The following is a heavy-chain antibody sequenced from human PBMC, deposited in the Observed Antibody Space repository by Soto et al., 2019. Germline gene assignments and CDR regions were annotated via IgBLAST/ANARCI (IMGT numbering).Heavy chain of an antibody. CDR2: ISYDGSNK. CDR3: AKGSFSSSWYNWFDP. D-gene: IGHD6-13*01. CDR1: GFTFSSYG. J-gene: IGHJ5*02. V-gene: IGHV3-30*18. Sequence: QVQLVESGGGVVQPGRSLRLSCAASGFTFSSYGMHWVRQAPGKALAWVAVISYDGSNKYYADSVKGRFTISRDNSKNTLYLQMNSLRAEDTAVYYCAKGSFSSSWYNWFDPWGQGTLVTVSS.